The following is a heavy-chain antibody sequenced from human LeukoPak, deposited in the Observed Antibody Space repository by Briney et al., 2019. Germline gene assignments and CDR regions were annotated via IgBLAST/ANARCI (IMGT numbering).Heavy chain of an antibody. J-gene: IGHJ4*02. D-gene: IGHD2-15*01. CDR2: INHSGST. V-gene: IGHV4-34*01. CDR1: GGSISGYY. CDR3: ARLTEVVAAGGYYFDY. Sequence: SETLSLTCTVSGGSISGYYWSWIRQPPGKGLEWIGEINHSGSTNYNPSLKSRVTISVDTSKNQFSLKLSSVTAADTAVYYCARLTEVVAAGGYYFDYWGQGTLVTVSS.